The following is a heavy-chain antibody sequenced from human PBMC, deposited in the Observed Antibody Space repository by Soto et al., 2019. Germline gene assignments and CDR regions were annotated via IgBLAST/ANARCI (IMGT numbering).Heavy chain of an antibody. CDR1: GFTVSTKY. D-gene: IGHD3-16*01. V-gene: IGHV3-66*01. CDR2: IYSGGST. Sequence: GGSLRLSCAASGFTVSTKYMSWVRQAPGKGLEWVSVIYSGGSTFYADSVRGRFTISRDNSKNTVNLQMNSLRAEDTAVYYCARDPWAADYWAQGILVNVSS. J-gene: IGHJ4*02. CDR3: ARDPWAADY.